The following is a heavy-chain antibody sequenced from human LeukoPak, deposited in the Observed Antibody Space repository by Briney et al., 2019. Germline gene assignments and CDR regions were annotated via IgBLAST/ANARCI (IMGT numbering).Heavy chain of an antibody. V-gene: IGHV1-2*02. D-gene: IGHD6-13*01. CDR1: GYTFTGYY. CDR2: INPNSGGT. J-gene: IGHJ6*03. Sequence: VASVKVSCKASGYTFTGYYMHWVRQAPGQGLEWMGWINPNSGGTNYAQKFQGRVTMTRDTSISTAYMELSRLRSDDTAVYYCARDMGIAAAGKAQYYYYYYMDVWGKGTTVTVSS. CDR3: ARDMGIAAAGKAQYYYYYYMDV.